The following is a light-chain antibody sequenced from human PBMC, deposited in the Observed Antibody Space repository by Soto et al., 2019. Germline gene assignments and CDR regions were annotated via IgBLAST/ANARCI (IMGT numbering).Light chain of an antibody. J-gene: IGLJ2*01. CDR2: EVS. Sequence: QSALTQPASVSGSPGQSITISCTGTSSDVGGYNYVSWYQQHPGKAPKLMIYEVSNRHSGVSNRFSGSKSGNTASLTISGLQAEDEADYDCSSYTSSSTLVVFGGGTKLTVL. V-gene: IGLV2-14*01. CDR1: SSDVGGYNY. CDR3: SSYTSSSTLVV.